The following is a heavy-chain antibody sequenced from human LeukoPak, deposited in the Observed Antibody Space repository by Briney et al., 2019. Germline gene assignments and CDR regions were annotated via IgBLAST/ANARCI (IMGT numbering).Heavy chain of an antibody. CDR2: INPSGGST. CDR3: ARGAYYDFWSGYYKRPFDYYDYMDV. V-gene: IGHV1-46*03. J-gene: IGHJ6*03. D-gene: IGHD3-3*01. Sequence: ASVKVSCKASGYTFTSYYMHWVRQAPGQGLEWMGIINPSGGSTSYAQKFQGRVTMTRDTSTCTVYMELSSLRSEDTAVYYCARGAYYDFWSGYYKRPFDYYDYMDVWGKGTTVTVSS. CDR1: GYTFTSYY.